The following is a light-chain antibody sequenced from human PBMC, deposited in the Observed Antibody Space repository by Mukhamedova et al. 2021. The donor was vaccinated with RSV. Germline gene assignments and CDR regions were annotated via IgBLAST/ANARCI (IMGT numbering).Light chain of an antibody. Sequence: YQQKPGKVPKLLIYAASTLQSGVPSRFSGSGSGTDFTLTISSLQPEDVATYYCQKYSSPWYSFGQGTKLQIK. CDR3: QKYSSPWYS. CDR2: AAS. V-gene: IGKV1-27*01. J-gene: IGKJ2*03.